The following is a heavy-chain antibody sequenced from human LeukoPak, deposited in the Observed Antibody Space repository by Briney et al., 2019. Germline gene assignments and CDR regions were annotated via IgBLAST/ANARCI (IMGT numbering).Heavy chain of an antibody. V-gene: IGHV4-61*02. J-gene: IGHJ4*02. Sequence: PSETLSLTCTVSGGSISRGSYYWSWIRQPAGKGLEWIGRVYTSGSTNYNPSLKSRVTISVDTSKNQFSLKLNSVTAADTAVYYCAREGIAVTGGFDYWGQGTLVTVSS. CDR3: AREGIAVTGGFDY. CDR2: VYTSGST. CDR1: GGSISRGSYY. D-gene: IGHD6-19*01.